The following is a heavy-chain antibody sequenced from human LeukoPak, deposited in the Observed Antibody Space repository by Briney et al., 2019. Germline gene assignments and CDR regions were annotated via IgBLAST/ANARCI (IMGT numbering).Heavy chain of an antibody. CDR1: GGSISSSSYY. J-gene: IGHJ2*01. D-gene: IGHD4-17*01. CDR3: ARDRGYGDYLSYWYFDL. CDR2: IYYSGST. V-gene: IGHV4-39*07. Sequence: SETLSLTCTVSGGSISSSSYYWGWIRQPPGKGLEWIGSIYYSGSTYYNPSLKSRVTISVDTSKNQFSLKLSSVTAADTAVYYCARDRGYGDYLSYWYFDLWGRGALVTVSS.